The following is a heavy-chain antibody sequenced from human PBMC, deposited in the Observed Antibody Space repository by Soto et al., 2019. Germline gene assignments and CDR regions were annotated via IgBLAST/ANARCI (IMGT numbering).Heavy chain of an antibody. D-gene: IGHD1-20*01. CDR1: GYTCNSYD. Sequence: APVKGSCKASGYTCNSYDINWLRQATRQGLEWMGWMNPNSGNTGYAHKFQDRVTMTRNTSISTAYMEMSRLRSDDTAVYYCALFPNWKYDYYYGMDVWGQGTTVTVSS. CDR3: ALFPNWKYDYYYGMDV. V-gene: IGHV1-8*01. J-gene: IGHJ6*02. CDR2: MNPNSGNT.